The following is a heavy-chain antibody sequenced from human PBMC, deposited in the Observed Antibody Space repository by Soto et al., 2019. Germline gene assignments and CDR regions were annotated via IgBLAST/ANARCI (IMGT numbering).Heavy chain of an antibody. CDR1: GFSLTTSGEG. V-gene: IGHV2-5*02. CDR3: LYRVAPRRGGYYFDY. CDR2: IYWDDDK. D-gene: IGHD5-12*01. Sequence: QITLKESGPTLVKPTQTLTLTCTFSGFSLTTSGEGVGWIRQPPGKALEWLALIYWDDDKRYSPSLKSRLTIPREASKNQVVLTITNMVPVDPSSYYCLYRVAPRRGGYYFDYWGQGTLVTVSS. J-gene: IGHJ4*02.